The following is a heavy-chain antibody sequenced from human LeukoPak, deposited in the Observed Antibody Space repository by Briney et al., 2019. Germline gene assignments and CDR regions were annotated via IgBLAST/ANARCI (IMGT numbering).Heavy chain of an antibody. J-gene: IGHJ6*02. Sequence: PSETLSLTCTVSGGSISSYYWSWIRQPPGKGLERIGYIYYSGSTNYNPSLKSRVTISVDTSKNQFSLKLSSVTAADTAVYYCARVRTGQQLNYGMDVWGQGTTVTVSS. V-gene: IGHV4-59*01. D-gene: IGHD6-13*01. CDR3: ARVRTGQQLNYGMDV. CDR1: GGSISSYY. CDR2: IYYSGST.